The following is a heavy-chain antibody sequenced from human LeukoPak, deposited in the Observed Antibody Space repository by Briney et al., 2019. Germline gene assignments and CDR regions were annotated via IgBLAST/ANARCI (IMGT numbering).Heavy chain of an antibody. D-gene: IGHD3-22*01. Sequence: PGGSLRLSCAASGFTFSSYWMHWVRQAPGKGLVWVSRINSDGSTPTYADSVKGRFTISRDNAKDTLYLQMTSLRAEDTAVYYCARATYYYDSSGYRAIYYFDYWGQGTLVTVSS. CDR2: INSDGSTP. J-gene: IGHJ4*02. V-gene: IGHV3-74*01. CDR1: GFTFSSYW. CDR3: ARATYYYDSSGYRAIYYFDY.